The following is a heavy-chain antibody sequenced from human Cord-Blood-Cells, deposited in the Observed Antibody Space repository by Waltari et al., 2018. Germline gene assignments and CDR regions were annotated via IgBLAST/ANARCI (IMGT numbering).Heavy chain of an antibody. D-gene: IGHD2-15*01. J-gene: IGHJ2*01. CDR1: GYTLTELS. Sequence: QVQLVQSGAEVKKPGASVKVSCKVSGYTLTELSMHWVRQAPGKGLEWMGGFKPEDGETIYAQKFQGRVTMTEDTSTDTAYMELSSLRSEDTAVYYCATDHRYCSGGSCSFYWYFDLWGRGTLVTVSS. CDR3: ATDHRYCSGGSCSFYWYFDL. V-gene: IGHV1-24*01. CDR2: FKPEDGET.